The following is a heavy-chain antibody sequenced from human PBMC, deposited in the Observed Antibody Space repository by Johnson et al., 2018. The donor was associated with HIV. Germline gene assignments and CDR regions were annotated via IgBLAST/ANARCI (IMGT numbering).Heavy chain of an antibody. V-gene: IGHV3-64*01. J-gene: IGHJ3*02. CDR1: GFSFSSYD. CDR3: AIGGVQFLELLFTDQYGFDI. D-gene: IGHD3-3*01. Sequence: VQLVESGGGLVQPGGSLRLSCTASGFSFSSYDMHWVRQAPGKGLQYVSGISSNGSSTYYANSVKGRFTISRDNSKNTLFLQMGSLRPEDMAVYYCAIGGVQFLELLFTDQYGFDIWGQGTMVTVSS. CDR2: ISSNGSST.